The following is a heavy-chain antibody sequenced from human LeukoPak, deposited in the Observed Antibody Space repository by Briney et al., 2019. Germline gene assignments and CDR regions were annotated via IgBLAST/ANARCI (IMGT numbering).Heavy chain of an antibody. CDR1: GGSISSYY. J-gene: IGHJ4*02. CDR2: IYYSGST. CDR3: ARESRDGYNRYFDY. D-gene: IGHD5-24*01. V-gene: IGHV4-59*12. Sequence: PSETLSLTCTVSGGSISSYYWSWIRQPPGKGLEWIGYIYYSGSTNYNPSLKSRVTISVDTSKNQFSLKLSSVTAADTAVYYCARESRDGYNRYFDYWGQGTLVTVSS.